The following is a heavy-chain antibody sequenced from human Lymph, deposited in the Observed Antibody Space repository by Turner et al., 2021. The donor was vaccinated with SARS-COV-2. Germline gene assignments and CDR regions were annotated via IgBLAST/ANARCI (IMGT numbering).Heavy chain of an antibody. CDR2: ISGSGGST. V-gene: IGHV3-23*01. Sequence: EVQLLASGGDLVQPGGSLRLSCAASGFTFSSYAMSWVRQGPVKGLAWVSAISGSGGSTYYADSVKGVFTISRDNSKNTLYLQMNSLGAEDTAVHYLAKVSQGGLLFPYYFDYWGQGTLVTVSS. CDR3: AKVSQGGLLFPYYFDY. D-gene: IGHD2-21*01. J-gene: IGHJ4*02. CDR1: GFTFSSYA.